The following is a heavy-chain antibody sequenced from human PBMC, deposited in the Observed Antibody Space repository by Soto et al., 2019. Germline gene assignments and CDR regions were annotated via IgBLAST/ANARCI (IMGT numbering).Heavy chain of an antibody. Sequence: QVQLAESGGGVVQPGRSLTITCAASGFTLGTYGMHWVRQAPGKGLEWVAVISNDGGDKYYSDSVMGRFTISRDNSKNTLFLQMNSLRAEDTDVYFCAKEFFDSSGFYPSLDALDIWGQGTAVTVSS. CDR2: ISNDGGDK. CDR1: GFTLGTYG. V-gene: IGHV3-30*18. CDR3: AKEFFDSSGFYPSLDALDI. J-gene: IGHJ3*02. D-gene: IGHD3-22*01.